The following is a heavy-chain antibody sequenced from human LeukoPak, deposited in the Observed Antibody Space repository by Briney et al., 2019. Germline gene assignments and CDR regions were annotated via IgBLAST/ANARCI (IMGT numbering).Heavy chain of an antibody. CDR2: INSDGSST. V-gene: IGHV3-74*01. CDR1: GFTFSSYW. D-gene: IGHD5-24*01. J-gene: IGHJ3*02. Sequence: GGSLRLSCAASGFTFSSYWMHWVRQAPGKGLVWVSRINSDGSSTSYADYVKGRFTISRDNAKNTLYLQMNSLRAEDTAVYYCARRSSDGAFDIWGQGTMVTVSS. CDR3: ARRSSDGAFDI.